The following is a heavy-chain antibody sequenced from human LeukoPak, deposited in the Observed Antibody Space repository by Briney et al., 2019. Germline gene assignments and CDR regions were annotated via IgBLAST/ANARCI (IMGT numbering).Heavy chain of an antibody. CDR3: TRDTKHKGIDY. CDR2: ISGDGDST. V-gene: IGHV3-43*02. D-gene: IGHD2-8*01. CDR1: GFTFDDST. Sequence: GGSLRLSCAASGFTFDDSTMHWVRQAPGKGLEWVSLISGDGDSTSYADSLKGRFTISRDNSKHSLYMQMNSLKTEDTAFYYCTRDTKHKGIDYWGQGTLVTVSS. J-gene: IGHJ4*02.